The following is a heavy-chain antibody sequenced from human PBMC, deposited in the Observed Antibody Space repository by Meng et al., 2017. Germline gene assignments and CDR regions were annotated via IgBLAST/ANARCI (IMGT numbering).Heavy chain of an antibody. CDR2: INAGNGNT. J-gene: IGHJ4*02. V-gene: IGHV1-3*01. CDR1: GYTFTSYA. Sequence: ASVKVSCKASGYTFTSYAMHWVRQAPGQRLEWMGWINAGNGNTKYSQKFQGRVTITRDTSASTAYMELSSLRSEDTAVYYCARDYYDSSGYYDTDNFDYWGQGTLVTVSS. CDR3: ARDYYDSSGYYDTDNFDY. D-gene: IGHD3-22*01.